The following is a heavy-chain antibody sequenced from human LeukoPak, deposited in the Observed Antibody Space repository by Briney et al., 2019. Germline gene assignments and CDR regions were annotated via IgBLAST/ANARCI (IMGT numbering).Heavy chain of an antibody. Sequence: GGSLRLSCAASGFTFSSSGMNWVRQAPGKGLEWVSYISGSSSTIYYADSVKGRFTISRDNAKNSLYLQMNSLRAEDAAVYYCARVGGDYGLDYWGQGTLVTVSS. D-gene: IGHD4-17*01. CDR1: GFTFSSSG. CDR2: ISGSSSTI. J-gene: IGHJ4*02. CDR3: ARVGGDYGLDY. V-gene: IGHV3-48*01.